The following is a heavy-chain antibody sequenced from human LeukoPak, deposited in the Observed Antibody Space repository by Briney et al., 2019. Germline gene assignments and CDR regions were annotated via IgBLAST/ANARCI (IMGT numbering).Heavy chain of an antibody. V-gene: IGHV3-23*01. J-gene: IGHJ4*02. CDR1: GFTFSNYA. CDR2: ISDSGGKT. Sequence: GGSLRLSCAATGFTFSNYAMSWVRQAPGKGLEWVSSISDSGGKTYYADSVKGRFAISRGNSKNTLYLQMDSLRAEDTAVYYCAKGRLVLDYWGQGTLATVSS. CDR3: AKGRLVLDY. D-gene: IGHD6-6*01.